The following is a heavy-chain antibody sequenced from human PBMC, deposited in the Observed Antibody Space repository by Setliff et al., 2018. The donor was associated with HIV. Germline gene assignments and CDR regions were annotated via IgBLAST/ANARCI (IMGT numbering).Heavy chain of an antibody. Sequence: PGGSLRLSCAASGFAFSNYAVHWVRQAPCKGLEWVAFISYDGSTKFYADSVKGRFTISRDNSKNTLYLQMNSLRAEDTAVYYCAREGSINDIFTGGYMDVWGKGTTVTVSS. J-gene: IGHJ6*03. CDR3: AREGSINDIFTGGYMDV. CDR2: ISYDGSTK. D-gene: IGHD3-9*01. CDR1: GFAFSNYA. V-gene: IGHV3-30*04.